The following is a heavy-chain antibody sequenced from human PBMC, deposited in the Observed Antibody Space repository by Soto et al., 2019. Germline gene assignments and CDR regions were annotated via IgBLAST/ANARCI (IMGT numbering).Heavy chain of an antibody. J-gene: IGHJ6*02. CDR3: AKNGQPPYYYYGLDV. Sequence: ASVKVSCKTSGYSFTDYDIHWVRQAAGQGLEWMGWISGYNGDTNYAQKFQDRVSMTIDTSTGTAYMELRSLTSDDTAIYYCAKNGQPPYYYYGLDVWGQGTKVTVSS. CDR1: GYSFTDYD. V-gene: IGHV1-18*01. D-gene: IGHD2-8*01. CDR2: ISGYNGDT.